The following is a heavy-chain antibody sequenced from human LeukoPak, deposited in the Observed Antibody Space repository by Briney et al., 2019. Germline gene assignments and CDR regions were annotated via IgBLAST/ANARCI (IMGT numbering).Heavy chain of an antibody. D-gene: IGHD3-22*01. Sequence: GGSLRLSCEASGFTFSSYAMSWVRQAPGKGLEWVSAISAGGGSTYYADSVKGRFTISRDNSKNTLYLQMNSLRAEDTAVYYCAKSYDSSGYYQYWGQGTLVTVSS. CDR3: AKSYDSSGYYQY. J-gene: IGHJ4*02. CDR1: GFTFSSYA. CDR2: ISAGGGST. V-gene: IGHV3-23*01.